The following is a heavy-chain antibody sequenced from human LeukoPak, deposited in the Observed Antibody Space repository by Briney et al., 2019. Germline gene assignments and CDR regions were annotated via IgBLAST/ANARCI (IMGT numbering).Heavy chain of an antibody. CDR3: ARGAVVNPYFDY. J-gene: IGHJ4*02. V-gene: IGHV1-69*04. D-gene: IGHD3-22*01. CDR1: GGTFSSYA. CDR2: IIPILGIA. Sequence: SVKVSFKASGGTFSSYAISWVRQAPGQGLEWVGRIIPILGIANYAQKFQGRVTITADKSTSTAYMELSSLRSEDTAVYYCARGAVVNPYFDYWGQGTLVTVSS.